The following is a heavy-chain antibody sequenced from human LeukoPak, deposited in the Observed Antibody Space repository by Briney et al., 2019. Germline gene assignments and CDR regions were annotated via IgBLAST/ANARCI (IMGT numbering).Heavy chain of an antibody. Sequence: PGGSLRLSCAASGFTFSSYSMNWVRQAPGKGLEWVSSISSSSSYTYYADSVKGRFTISRDNAKNSLYLQMNSLRAEDAAVYYCARDAVAVPGGDFTDSYFDYWGQGTLVTVSS. J-gene: IGHJ4*02. CDR3: ARDAVAVPGGDFTDSYFDY. D-gene: IGHD6-19*01. CDR1: GFTFSSYS. V-gene: IGHV3-21*01. CDR2: ISSSSSYT.